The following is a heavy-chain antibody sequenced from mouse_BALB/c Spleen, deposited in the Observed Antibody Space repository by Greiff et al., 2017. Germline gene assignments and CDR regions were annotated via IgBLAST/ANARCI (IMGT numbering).Heavy chain of an antibody. V-gene: IGHV1S81*02. J-gene: IGHJ4*01. D-gene: IGHD2-12*01. CDR3: ARRDYYSYAMDY. CDR1: GYTFTSYW. Sequence: QVHVKQPGAELVKPGASVKLSCKASGYTFTSYWMHWVKQRPGQGLEWIGEINPSNGRTNYNEKFKSKATLTVDKSSSTAYMQLSSLTSEDSAVYYCARRDYYSYAMDYWGQGTSVTVSS. CDR2: INPSNGRT.